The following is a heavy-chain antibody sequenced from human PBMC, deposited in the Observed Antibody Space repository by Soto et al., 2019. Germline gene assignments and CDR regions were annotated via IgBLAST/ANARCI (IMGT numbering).Heavy chain of an antibody. CDR2: ISGSGGST. J-gene: IGHJ3*02. CDR3: AKSCQLELPAFDI. D-gene: IGHD1-7*01. V-gene: IGHV3-23*01. CDR1: GFTFSSYA. Sequence: PGGSLRLSCAASGFTFSSYAMSWVRQAPGKGLEWVSAISGSGGSTYYADSVKGRFTISRDNSKNTLYLQMNSLRAEDTALFFCAKSCQLELPAFDIWGQGTMVTVSS.